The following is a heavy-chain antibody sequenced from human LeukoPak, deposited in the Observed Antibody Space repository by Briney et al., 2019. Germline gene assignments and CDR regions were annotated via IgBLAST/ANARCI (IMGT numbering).Heavy chain of an antibody. J-gene: IGHJ4*02. CDR2: ISYDGSNK. CDR3: AKDGQWVRLFDY. Sequence: GGSLRLSCAASEFTFSSYGMHWVRQAPGKGLEWVAVISYDGSNKYYADSVKGRFTITRDNSKNTLYLQMNSLRAEDTAVYYCAKDGQWVRLFDYWGQGTLVTVSS. D-gene: IGHD5-12*01. CDR1: EFTFSSYG. V-gene: IGHV3-30*18.